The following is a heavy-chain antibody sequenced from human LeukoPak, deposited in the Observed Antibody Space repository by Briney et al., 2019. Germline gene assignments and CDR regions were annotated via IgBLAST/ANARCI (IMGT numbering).Heavy chain of an antibody. Sequence: GGSLRLSCAASGFTFSSYEMNWVRQAPGKGLEWISVISDSGYTTHYADSVKGRFTISRDNSKNSLYLQMNSLRAEDTAVYYCAKSWLGEGLVRDWGQGTTVTVSS. V-gene: IGHV3-23*01. CDR3: AKSWLGEGLVRD. D-gene: IGHD3-10*01. CDR2: ISDSGYTT. CDR1: GFTFSSYE. J-gene: IGHJ6*02.